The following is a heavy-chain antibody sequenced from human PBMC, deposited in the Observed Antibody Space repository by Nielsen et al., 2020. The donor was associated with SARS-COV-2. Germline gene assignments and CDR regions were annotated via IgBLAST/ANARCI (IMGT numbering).Heavy chain of an antibody. Sequence: ASVKVSCKASGYTFTSYYMHWVRQAPGQGLEWMGIINPSGGSTNYAQKLQGRVTMTTDTSTSTAYMELRSLRSDDTAVYYCARDPYMVRGVSGFDYWGQGTLVTVSS. J-gene: IGHJ4*02. V-gene: IGHV1-46*01. D-gene: IGHD3-10*01. CDR3: ARDPYMVRGVSGFDY. CDR2: INPSGGST. CDR1: GYTFTSYY.